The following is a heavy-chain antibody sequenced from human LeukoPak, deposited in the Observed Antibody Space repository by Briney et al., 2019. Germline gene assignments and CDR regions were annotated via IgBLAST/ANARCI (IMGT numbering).Heavy chain of an antibody. Sequence: PGGSLRLSCAASGFTFSSYSMNWVRQAPGKGLEWVSSISSSSSYIYYADSVKGRFTISRDNAKNSLYLQMNSLRAEDTAVYYCARLGTVAARFDYWGQGTLVTVSS. CDR2: ISSSSSYI. J-gene: IGHJ4*02. CDR3: ARLGTVAARFDY. V-gene: IGHV3-21*01. D-gene: IGHD6-19*01. CDR1: GFTFSSYS.